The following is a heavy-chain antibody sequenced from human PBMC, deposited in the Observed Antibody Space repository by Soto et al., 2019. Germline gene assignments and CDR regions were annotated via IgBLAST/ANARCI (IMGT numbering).Heavy chain of an antibody. CDR2: ISVYNGDT. Sequence: HVQLVQSGTEVKKAGSAVKVSCKTSGYTFTTYGISWIRQAPGQGLEWIAWISVYNGDTNYAQNVQGRVTMTTDTLTTTAYLELRSLTSDDTAVYYCARVYCGGDCFSGADFDYWGHGTLVTVS. CDR1: GYTFTTYG. D-gene: IGHD2-21*01. CDR3: ARVYCGGDCFSGADFDY. V-gene: IGHV1-18*01. J-gene: IGHJ4*01.